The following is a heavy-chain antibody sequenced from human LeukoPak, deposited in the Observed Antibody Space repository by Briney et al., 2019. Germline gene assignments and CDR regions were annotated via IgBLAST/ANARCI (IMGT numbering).Heavy chain of an antibody. CDR2: ISGSGGST. Sequence: SGGSLRLSCAASGFTFSSYAMSWVRQAPGKGLEWVSAISGSGGSTYYADSVKGRFTISRDNSKNTLYLQMISLRAEDTAVYYCAKAPGSYGYVFDYWGQGTLVAVSS. V-gene: IGHV3-23*01. CDR3: AKAPGSYGYVFDY. CDR1: GFTFSSYA. J-gene: IGHJ4*02. D-gene: IGHD5-18*01.